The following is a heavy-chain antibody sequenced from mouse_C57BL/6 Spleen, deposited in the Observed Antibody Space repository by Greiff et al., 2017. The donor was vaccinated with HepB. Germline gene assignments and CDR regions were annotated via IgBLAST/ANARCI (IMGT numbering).Heavy chain of an antibody. Sequence: EVMLVESGEGLVKPGGSLKLSCAASGFTFSSYAMSWVRQTPEKRLEWVAYISSGGDYIYYADTVKGRFTISRENARNTLYLQMSSLKSEDTAMYYCTRDHSNYPMDYWGQGTSVTVSS. V-gene: IGHV5-9-1*02. CDR1: GFTFSSYA. D-gene: IGHD2-5*01. CDR2: ISSGGDYI. CDR3: TRDHSNYPMDY. J-gene: IGHJ4*01.